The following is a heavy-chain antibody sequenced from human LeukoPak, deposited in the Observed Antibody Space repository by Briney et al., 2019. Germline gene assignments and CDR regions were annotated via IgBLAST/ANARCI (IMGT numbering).Heavy chain of an antibody. CDR3: ARDEGSSWYIDY. D-gene: IGHD6-13*01. V-gene: IGHV3-48*03. Sequence: GGSLRLSCAASGFTFSSYQLNWVRQAPGKGLEWVSYISRSGSTKNYADSVRGRFTISRDNAKNSLYLQMNSLRAEDTAVYYFARDEGSSWYIDYWGQGTLVTVSS. CDR2: ISRSGSTK. J-gene: IGHJ4*02. CDR1: GFTFSSYQ.